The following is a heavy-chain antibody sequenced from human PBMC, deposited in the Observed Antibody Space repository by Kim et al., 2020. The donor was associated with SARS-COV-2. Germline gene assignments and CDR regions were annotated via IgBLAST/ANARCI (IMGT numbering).Heavy chain of an antibody. D-gene: IGHD3-22*01. CDR1: GGTFSSYA. CDR3: AREGYYDSSGYYYYYYGMDV. CDR2: IIPIFGTA. J-gene: IGHJ6*02. V-gene: IGHV1-69*06. Sequence: SVKVSCKASGGTFSSYAISWVRQAPGQGLEWMGGIIPIFGTANYAQKFQGRVTITADKSTSTAYMELSSLRSEDTAVYYCAREGYYDSSGYYYYYYGMDVSGQGNTVTVSS.